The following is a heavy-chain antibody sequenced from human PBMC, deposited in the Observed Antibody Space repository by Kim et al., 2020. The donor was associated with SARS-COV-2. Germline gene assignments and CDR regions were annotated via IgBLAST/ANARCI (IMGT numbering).Heavy chain of an antibody. CDR1: GFTFSSYS. D-gene: IGHD1-1*01. Sequence: GGSLRLSCAASGFTFSSYSMNWVRQAPGKGLEWVSSISSSSSYIYYADSVKGRFTISRDNAKNSLYLQMNSLRAEDTAVYYCARAGTTGTTAPLRAFDIWGQGTMVTVSS. CDR3: ARAGTTGTTAPLRAFDI. CDR2: ISSSSSYI. J-gene: IGHJ3*02. V-gene: IGHV3-21*01.